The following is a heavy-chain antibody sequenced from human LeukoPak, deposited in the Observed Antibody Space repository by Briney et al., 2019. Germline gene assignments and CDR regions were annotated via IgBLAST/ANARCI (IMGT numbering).Heavy chain of an antibody. V-gene: IGHV3-23*01. D-gene: IGHD6-13*01. CDR1: GFTFSSYA. J-gene: IGHJ4*02. CDR3: AKDPVGTEGGSSSWYLFFDY. Sequence: GGSLRLSCAASGFTFSSYAMSWVRQAPGKGLEWVSAISGSGGSTYYADSVKGGFTISRDNSKNTLYLQMNSLRAEDTAVYYCAKDPVGTEGGSSSWYLFFDYWGQGTLVTVSS. CDR2: ISGSGGST.